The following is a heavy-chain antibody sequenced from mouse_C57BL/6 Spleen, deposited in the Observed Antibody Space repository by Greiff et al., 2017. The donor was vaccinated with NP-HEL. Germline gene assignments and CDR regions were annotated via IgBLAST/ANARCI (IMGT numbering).Heavy chain of an antibody. J-gene: IGHJ1*03. CDR3: ARARYDYDGWYFDV. Sequence: VQLQQSGPELVKPGASVKISCKASGYSFTGYYMHWVKQSAEKSLEWIGEINPSTGGTSYNQNVKGKDTLTVDKSSSTAYMQLKSLTSEDSAVYYCARARYDYDGWYFDVWGTGTTVTVSS. V-gene: IGHV1-43*01. CDR2: INPSTGGT. D-gene: IGHD2-4*01. CDR1: GYSFTGYY.